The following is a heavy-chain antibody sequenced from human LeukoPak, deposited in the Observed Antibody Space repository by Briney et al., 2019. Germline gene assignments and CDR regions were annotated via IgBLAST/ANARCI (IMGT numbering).Heavy chain of an antibody. Sequence: GGSLRLSCAASIFTFSSYAMSWVRQAPGKGLEWVSAISGSGGSTYYADSVKGRFTISRDNSKNTLYLQMNSLRAEDTAVYYCAKASVYYGSGSYKDYWGQGTLVTVSS. CDR1: IFTFSSYA. J-gene: IGHJ4*02. CDR3: AKASVYYGSGSYKDY. CDR2: ISGSGGST. D-gene: IGHD3-10*01. V-gene: IGHV3-23*01.